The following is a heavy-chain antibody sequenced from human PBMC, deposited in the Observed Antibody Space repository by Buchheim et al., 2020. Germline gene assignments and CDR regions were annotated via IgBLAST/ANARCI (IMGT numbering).Heavy chain of an antibody. CDR2: IRYDGSNK. V-gene: IGHV3-30*02. D-gene: IGHD3-22*01. Sequence: QVQLVESGGGVVQPGRSLRLSCAASGFTFSSYGMHWVRQAPGKGLEWAAFIRYDGSNKYYADSVKGRFTISRDNSKNTLYLQMNSLRAEDTAVYYCAKDLFGYYDSSGYSRALDYWGQGTL. CDR3: AKDLFGYYDSSGYSRALDY. CDR1: GFTFSSYG. J-gene: IGHJ4*02.